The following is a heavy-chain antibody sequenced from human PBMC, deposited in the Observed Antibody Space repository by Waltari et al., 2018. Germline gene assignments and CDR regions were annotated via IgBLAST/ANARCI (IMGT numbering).Heavy chain of an antibody. CDR1: GFTFSSYS. CDR2: ISSSSSYI. CDR3: ARVSGSYVAYNWFDP. V-gene: IGHV3-21*01. Sequence: EVQLVESGGGLVKPGGSLRLSCAASGFTFSSYSMNWVRQAPGKGLEWVSAISSSSSYIYYADSVKGRFTISRDNAKNSLYLQMNSLRAEDTAVYYCARVSGSYVAYNWFDPWGQGTLVTVSS. J-gene: IGHJ5*02. D-gene: IGHD1-26*01.